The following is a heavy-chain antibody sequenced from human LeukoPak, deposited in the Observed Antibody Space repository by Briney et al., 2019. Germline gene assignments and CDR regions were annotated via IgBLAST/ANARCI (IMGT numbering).Heavy chain of an antibody. V-gene: IGHV1-2*02. CDR3: ARAGTYGDYDTGY. Sequence: ASVKVSCKASGYTFTGYYMHWVRQAPGQGLEWMGWINPNSGGTNYAQKFQGRVTMTRDTSISTAYMELSRLRSDDTAVYYCARAGTYGDYDTGYRGQGTLVTVSS. D-gene: IGHD4-17*01. J-gene: IGHJ4*02. CDR2: INPNSGGT. CDR1: GYTFTGYY.